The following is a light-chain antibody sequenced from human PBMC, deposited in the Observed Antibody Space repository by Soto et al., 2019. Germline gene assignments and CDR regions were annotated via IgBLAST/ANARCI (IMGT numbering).Light chain of an antibody. Sequence: EIVMTQSPATLSVSPGERATLSCRASQSVSSNLAWYQQKPGQAPRLLIYGASTRATGIPARFSGSGSGTEFTLTISSLQSEDFAGYCCQLYNNWPPTTFGQGPKVEIK. CDR1: QSVSSN. J-gene: IGKJ1*01. CDR2: GAS. CDR3: QLYNNWPPTT. V-gene: IGKV3-15*01.